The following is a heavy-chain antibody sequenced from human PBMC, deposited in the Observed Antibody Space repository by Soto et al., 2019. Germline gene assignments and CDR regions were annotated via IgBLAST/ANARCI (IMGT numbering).Heavy chain of an antibody. V-gene: IGHV1-46*03. CDR2: INPRGGVT. D-gene: IGHD3-10*01. Sequence: ASVKFSCKASGYTFTSYYMHWLRQAPGQVLECMVIINPRGGVTSXXXKFQGRVXXTRATSTSPVXMELRXLRSEATDVYYCAREGLRGVSFDYWAQGTLVTVSS. CDR1: GYTFTSYY. J-gene: IGHJ4*02. CDR3: AREGLRGVSFDY.